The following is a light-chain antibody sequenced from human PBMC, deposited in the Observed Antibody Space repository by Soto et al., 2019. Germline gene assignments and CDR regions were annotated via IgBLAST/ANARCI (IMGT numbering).Light chain of an antibody. V-gene: IGKV4-1*01. CDR3: QQHYSPPPWT. CDR1: QSVLYSSNNKNY. Sequence: DIVMTQSPDSLAVSLGERATINCKSSQSVLYSSNNKNYLAWYQQKPGQPPKALIYWASTRESGVPDRFSGSGSGTDFTLTISSLQAEDVAVYYCQQHYSPPPWTFGQGTKVEIK. J-gene: IGKJ1*01. CDR2: WAS.